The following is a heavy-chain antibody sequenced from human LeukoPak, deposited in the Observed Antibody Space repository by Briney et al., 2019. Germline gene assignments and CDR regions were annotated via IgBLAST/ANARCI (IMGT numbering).Heavy chain of an antibody. CDR3: ASPGDCSSTSCASLGS. Sequence: GEPLKISSRGSGYSFTSYCIIWVRQMPAKGLEWQGRVDPSYTYTNYSPSFQGHVTISADKSISTAYLQWSSLKASDTAMYYCASPGDCSSTSCASLGSWGQGTLVTVSS. CDR2: VDPSYTYT. D-gene: IGHD2-2*01. CDR1: GYSFTSYC. V-gene: IGHV5-10-1*01. J-gene: IGHJ5*02.